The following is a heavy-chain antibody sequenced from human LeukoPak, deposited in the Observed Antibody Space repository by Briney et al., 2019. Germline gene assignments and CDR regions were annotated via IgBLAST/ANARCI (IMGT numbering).Heavy chain of an antibody. J-gene: IGHJ4*02. D-gene: IGHD5-12*01. CDR1: GGTFSSYA. V-gene: IGHV1-69*05. CDR3: ARGPLDIVATSYFDY. Sequence: GASVKVSCKASGGTFSSYAISWVRQAPGQGLEWMGGIIPIFGTANYAQKLQGRVTITTDESTSTAYMELSSLRSEDTAVYYCARGPLDIVATSYFDYWGQGTLVTVSS. CDR2: IIPIFGTA.